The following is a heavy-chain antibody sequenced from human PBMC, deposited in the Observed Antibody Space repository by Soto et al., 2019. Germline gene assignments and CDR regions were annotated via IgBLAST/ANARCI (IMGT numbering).Heavy chain of an antibody. V-gene: IGHV6-1*01. CDR1: GDSVSSNSAA. CDR2: TYYRSKWYN. CDR3: ARAIVAGYYYYYGMDV. J-gene: IGHJ6*02. Sequence: SQTLSLTCAISGDSVSSNSAAWNWIRHSPSRGLEWLGRTYYRSKWYNDYAVSVKSRITINPDTSKNQFSLQLNSVTPEDTAVYYCARAIVAGYYYYYGMDVWGQGTTVTVSS. D-gene: IGHD5-12*01.